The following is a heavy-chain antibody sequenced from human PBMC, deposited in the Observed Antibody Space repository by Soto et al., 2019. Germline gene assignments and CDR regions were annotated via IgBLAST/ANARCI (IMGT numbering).Heavy chain of an antibody. Sequence: EVQLVESGGGLVKPGGSLRLSCAASGFTFATYSMNWVRQAPGQGLEWVSSISGSSSNSYIRYADSVKGRFTISRDNAENSLYLQMNSLRAEDAAVYYCARGRDCSGGNCYSVAWYSYYMDVWGKGTTVTVSS. CDR3: ARGRDCSGGNCYSVAWYSYYMDV. CDR2: ISGSSSNSYI. V-gene: IGHV3-21*01. J-gene: IGHJ6*03. D-gene: IGHD2-15*01. CDR1: GFTFATYS.